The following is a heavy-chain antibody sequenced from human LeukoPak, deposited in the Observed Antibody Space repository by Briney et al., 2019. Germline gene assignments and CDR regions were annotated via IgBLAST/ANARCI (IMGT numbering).Heavy chain of an antibody. CDR1: GGSISSHY. J-gene: IGHJ4*02. V-gene: IGHV4-59*11. CDR2: IYYSGST. Sequence: SETLSLTCTVSGGSISSHYWSWIRQPAGKGLEWIGYIYYSGSTNYNPSLKSRVTISIDTSKNQFSLKLSSVTAADTAVYYCARAPGDTAMTYYFDYWGQGTLVTVSS. CDR3: ARAPGDTAMTYYFDY. D-gene: IGHD5-18*01.